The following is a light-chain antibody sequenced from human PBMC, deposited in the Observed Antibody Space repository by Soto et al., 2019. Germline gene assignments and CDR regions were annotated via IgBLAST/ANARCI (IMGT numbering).Light chain of an antibody. Sequence: QSALTQPASVSGSPGQSITISCTGTSSDVGGYNYVSWYQQQSGKAPKLMIHEVSNRPSGVSNRFSGSKSGNTASLTISGLQAEDEADEYCSSYTSSRAYVFGIGTKLTVL. CDR3: SSYTSSRAYV. CDR1: SSDVGGYNY. J-gene: IGLJ1*01. V-gene: IGLV2-14*01. CDR2: EVS.